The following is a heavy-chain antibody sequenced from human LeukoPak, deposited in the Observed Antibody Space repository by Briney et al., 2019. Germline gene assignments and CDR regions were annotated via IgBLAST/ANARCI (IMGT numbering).Heavy chain of an antibody. V-gene: IGHV3-33*01. J-gene: IGHJ3*02. D-gene: IGHD2-2*01. Sequence: GGSLRLSCAASGFTFSSYGMHWVRQAPGKGLEWVAVIWYDGSNKYYADSVKGRFTISRDNSKNMLYLQMNSLRAEDTAVYYCARQYCSSTSCYGAFDIWGQGTMVTVSS. CDR1: GFTFSSYG. CDR2: IWYDGSNK. CDR3: ARQYCSSTSCYGAFDI.